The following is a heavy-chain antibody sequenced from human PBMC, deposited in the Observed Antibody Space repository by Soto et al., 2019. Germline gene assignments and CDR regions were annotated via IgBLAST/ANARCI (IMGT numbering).Heavy chain of an antibody. CDR2: IYHTGST. J-gene: IGHJ3*02. CDR1: AGSISSGGYS. V-gene: IGHV4-30-2*01. CDR3: AREAATYYYDSRGDDAVDI. D-gene: IGHD3-22*01. Sequence: TLSATYAVSAGSISSGGYSWSWIRQPPGKGLEWFGYIYHTGSTYYNPTLKSRGTISLHRYKNQFSLKLSSVTAADTAVYYCAREAATYYYDSRGDDAVDIWGKGTMVTVS.